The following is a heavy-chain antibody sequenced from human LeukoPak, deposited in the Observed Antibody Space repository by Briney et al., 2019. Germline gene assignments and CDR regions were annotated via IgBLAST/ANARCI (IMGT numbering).Heavy chain of an antibody. CDR1: GFTFSNYA. Sequence: GGSLRLSCAAASGFTFSNYAMNWVRPAPGKGLEWVSSISGSVDRTYYADSVKGRFTVSRDNSKNTLWLQMSSLRAEDTAVYYCAKGTYGIVVVPAAQGLGSWFDPWGQGTLVTVSS. J-gene: IGHJ5*02. CDR3: AKGTYGIVVVPAAQGLGSWFDP. V-gene: IGHV3-23*01. D-gene: IGHD2-2*01. CDR2: ISGSVDRT.